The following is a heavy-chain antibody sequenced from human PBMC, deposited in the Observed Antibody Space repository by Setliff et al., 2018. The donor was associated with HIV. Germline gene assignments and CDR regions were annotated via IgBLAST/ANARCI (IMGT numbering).Heavy chain of an antibody. J-gene: IGHJ4*02. V-gene: IGHV4-61*08. D-gene: IGHD6-19*01. CDR3: ARDYSGWYYFDC. Sequence: SETLSLTCTVSGGSISSGGYYWSWIRQHPGKGLEWIGYIYTSGITNYNPSLKSRVTMSVDTSKNQFSLKLSSVTAADTAVYYCARDYSGWYYFDCWGQGTLVTVSS. CDR1: GGSISSGGYY. CDR2: IYTSGIT.